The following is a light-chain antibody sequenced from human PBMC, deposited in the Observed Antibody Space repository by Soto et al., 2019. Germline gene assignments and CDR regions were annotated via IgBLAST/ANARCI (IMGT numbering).Light chain of an antibody. CDR2: DTT. J-gene: IGLJ2*01. Sequence: QPVVTQEPSLTVSPGGTVTLTCGSSTGAVTSGHYPYWFQQKPGQAPKTLIYDTTNKQSWSPARFSGSLLGGKAALTLSGAQPEDEADYYCLLVYSGTVVFGGGTKLTVL. CDR1: TGAVTSGHY. CDR3: LLVYSGTVV. V-gene: IGLV7-46*01.